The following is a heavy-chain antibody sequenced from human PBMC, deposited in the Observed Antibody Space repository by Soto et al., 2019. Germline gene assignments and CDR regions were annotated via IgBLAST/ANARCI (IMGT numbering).Heavy chain of an antibody. CDR1: GFIVSSYG. CDR2: ISYDGSNK. CDR3: AKDRQYYYDSSFDY. V-gene: IGHV3-30*18. Sequence: SHRHSCASSGFIVSSYGIDINRQAPGKGLEWVAVISYDGSNKYYADSVKGRFTISRDNSKNTLYLQMNSLRAEDTAVYYCAKDRQYYYDSSFDYWGQGTLVTVSS. J-gene: IGHJ4*02. D-gene: IGHD3-22*01.